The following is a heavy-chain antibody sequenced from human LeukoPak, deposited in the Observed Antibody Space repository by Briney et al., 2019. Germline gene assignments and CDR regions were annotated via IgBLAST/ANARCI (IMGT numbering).Heavy chain of an antibody. CDR1: GFTFTTFG. Sequence: PGRSLRLSCAASGFTFTTFGIHWVRQAPGKGLEWVAAISPHGDIEYYTDSVKGRFTISRDNSKNMIYLQMNGLRGEDSAVYYCAKINNNDDYWGQGNLVTVSS. V-gene: IGHV3-30*18. CDR3: AKINNNDDY. J-gene: IGHJ4*02. CDR2: ISPHGDIE. D-gene: IGHD1/OR15-1a*01.